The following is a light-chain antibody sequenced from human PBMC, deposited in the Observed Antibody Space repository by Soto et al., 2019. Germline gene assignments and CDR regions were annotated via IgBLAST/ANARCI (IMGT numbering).Light chain of an antibody. CDR1: QTVNSN. J-gene: IGKJ1*01. CDR2: EAS. V-gene: IGKV3-15*01. CDR3: QQYNNWPPWT. Sequence: EIVMTQSPAALFVSPGERVTLSCKASQTVNSNLAWYQQKPGQAPRLLIYEASTRATGIPARFSGSGSGTDFTLTISSLQSEDFAVYFCQQYNNWPPWTFGQGTKVETK.